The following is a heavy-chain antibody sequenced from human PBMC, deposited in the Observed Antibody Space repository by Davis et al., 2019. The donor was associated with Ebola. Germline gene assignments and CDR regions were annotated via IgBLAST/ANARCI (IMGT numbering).Heavy chain of an antibody. J-gene: IGHJ4*02. CDR1: GFTFSSYG. CDR3: AREGKYRDESRTFDY. V-gene: IGHV3-33*01. CDR2: IWYDGSNK. D-gene: IGHD2-2*01. Sequence: PGGSLRLSCAASGFTFSSYGMHWVRQAPGKGLEWVAVIWYDGSNKYYADSVKGRFTISRDNSKNTLYLQMNSLRADDTAVYYCAREGKYRDESRTFDYRGQGTLVTVSS.